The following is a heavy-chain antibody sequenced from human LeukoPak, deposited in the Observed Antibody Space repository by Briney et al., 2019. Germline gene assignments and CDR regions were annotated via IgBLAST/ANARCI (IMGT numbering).Heavy chain of an antibody. V-gene: IGHV1-69*13. CDR3: ASSDAVAGTLPPY. J-gene: IGHJ4*02. D-gene: IGHD6-19*01. CDR1: GGTFSSYA. Sequence: SVKVSCKASGGTFSSYAISWVRQAPGQGLEWMGGIIPIFGTANYAQKFQGRVTITADESTSTAYMELSSLRSEDTAVYYCASSDAVAGTLPPYWGQGTLVTVSS. CDR2: IIPIFGTA.